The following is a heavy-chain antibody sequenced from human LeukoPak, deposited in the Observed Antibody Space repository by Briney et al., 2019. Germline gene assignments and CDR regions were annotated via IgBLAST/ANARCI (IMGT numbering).Heavy chain of an antibody. V-gene: IGHV1-24*01. D-gene: IGHD1-26*01. J-gene: IGHJ4*02. CDR1: GYTLTELS. CDR3: ATFDSEWALFDY. CDR2: FDPEDGET. Sequence: ASVKVSCKVSGYTLTELSMHWVRQAPGKGLEWMGGFDPEDGETIYAQKFQGRATMTEDTSTDTAYMELSSLRSEDTAVYYCATFDSEWALFDYWGQGTLVTVSS.